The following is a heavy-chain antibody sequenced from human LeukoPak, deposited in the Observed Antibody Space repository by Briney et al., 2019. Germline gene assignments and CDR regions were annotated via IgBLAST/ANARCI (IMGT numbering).Heavy chain of an antibody. D-gene: IGHD5-18*01. CDR3: ARMVPGQLWYDY. Sequence: PSETLSLTCTVSGGSISSYYWSWIRQPPGKGLEWIGYIYYSGSTNYNPSLKSRVTISVDTSKNQFSLKLSSVTAADTAVHYCARMVPGQLWYDYWGQGTLVTVSS. CDR1: GGSISSYY. V-gene: IGHV4-59*01. CDR2: IYYSGST. J-gene: IGHJ4*02.